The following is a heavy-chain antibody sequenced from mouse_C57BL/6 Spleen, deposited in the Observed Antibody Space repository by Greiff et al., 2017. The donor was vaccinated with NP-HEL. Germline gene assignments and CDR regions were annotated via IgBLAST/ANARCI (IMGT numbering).Heavy chain of an antibody. CDR2: ISSGSSTI. CDR3: ARGGSTRAY. V-gene: IGHV5-17*01. J-gene: IGHJ3*01. CDR1: GFTFSDYG. D-gene: IGHD5-1*01. Sequence: DVKLVESGGGLVKPGGSLKLSCAASGFTFSDYGMHWVRQAPEQGLEWVAYISSGSSTIYYADTVKGRFTISRDNAKNTLFLQMTSLRSEDTAMYYCARGGSTRAYWGQGTLVTVSA.